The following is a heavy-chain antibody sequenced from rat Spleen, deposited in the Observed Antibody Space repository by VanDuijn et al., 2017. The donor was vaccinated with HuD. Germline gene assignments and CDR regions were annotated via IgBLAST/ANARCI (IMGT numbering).Heavy chain of an antibody. CDR1: GFIFSDYG. J-gene: IGHJ2*01. CDR2: INYEGSKT. D-gene: IGHD1-11*01. CDR3: GRRDYGGYGDY. Sequence: EVQLVESGGGLIQPGRSLKLSCAASGFIFSDYGMAWVRQAPKKGLEWVATINYEGSKTYHRDSVKGRFTISRDNAKSTLFLQMDSLRSEETATYYCGRRDYGGYGDYWGQGVMVTVSS. V-gene: IGHV5-17*01.